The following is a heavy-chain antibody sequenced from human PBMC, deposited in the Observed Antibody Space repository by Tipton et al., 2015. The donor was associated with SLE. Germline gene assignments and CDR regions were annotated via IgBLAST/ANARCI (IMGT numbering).Heavy chain of an antibody. CDR1: GDSITSDIYY. V-gene: IGHV4-39*07. Sequence: TLSLTCFVSGDSITSDIYYWGWIRQPPGKGLEWIGSVYDSGTTHYNPSLKSRVTMSVDTSKDQFSLRLTSVTAADTAVYYCARATDWNLSPDVWGKGTTVTVSS. CDR2: VYDSGTT. CDR3: ARATDWNLSPDV. J-gene: IGHJ6*04. D-gene: IGHD1-7*01.